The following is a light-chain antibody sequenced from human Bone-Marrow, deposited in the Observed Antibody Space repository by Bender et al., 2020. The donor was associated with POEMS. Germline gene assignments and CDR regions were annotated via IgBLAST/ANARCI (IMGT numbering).Light chain of an antibody. CDR1: SSDVGGFVY. J-gene: IGLJ1*01. CDR3: SSYAGSSNYV. Sequence: QSALTQPASVSGSPGQSITISCTGTSSDVGGFVYVSWYQQHPGKVPKLMIYDVTTRPSGISGRFSGSKSGNTASLTISGLRAEDEADYYCSSYAGSSNYVFGTGTKVTVL. V-gene: IGLV2-14*01. CDR2: DVT.